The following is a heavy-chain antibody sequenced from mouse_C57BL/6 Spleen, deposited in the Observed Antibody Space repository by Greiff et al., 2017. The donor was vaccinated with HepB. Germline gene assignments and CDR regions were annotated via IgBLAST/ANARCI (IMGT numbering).Heavy chain of an antibody. CDR3: AREKDGYYYFDY. D-gene: IGHD2-3*01. CDR1: GYSFTSYY. CDR2: IYPGSGNT. J-gene: IGHJ2*01. Sequence: QVHVKQSGPELVKPGASVKISCKASGYSFTSYYIHWVKQRPGQGLEWIGWIYPGSGNTKYNEKFKGKATLTADTSSSTAYMQLSSLTSEDSAVYYCAREKDGYYYFDYWGQGTTLTVSS. V-gene: IGHV1-66*01.